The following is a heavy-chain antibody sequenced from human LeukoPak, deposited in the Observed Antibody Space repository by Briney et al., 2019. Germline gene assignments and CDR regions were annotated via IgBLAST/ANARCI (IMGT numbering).Heavy chain of an antibody. Sequence: PSETLSLICAVYGGSFSGYYWGWIRQPPGKGLEWIGEINHSGSTNYNPSLKSRVTISVDTSKNQFSLKLSSVTAADTAVYYCARHVDTAMKFDYWGQGTLVTVSS. CDR2: INHSGST. CDR1: GGSFSGYY. CDR3: ARHVDTAMKFDY. V-gene: IGHV4-34*01. D-gene: IGHD5-18*01. J-gene: IGHJ4*02.